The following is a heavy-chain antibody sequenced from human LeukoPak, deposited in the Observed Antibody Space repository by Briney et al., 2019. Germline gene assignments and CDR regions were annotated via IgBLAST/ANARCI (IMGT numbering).Heavy chain of an antibody. Sequence: WGSLRHTLAATGFTFINYEKNWVRQAPGKGLEWVSYISSSGSIIHYADSVKGRFTISRDNAKHSLHLQMNSLRAEDTAVYYCASPSRDYYVRYVWGQETTVTVSS. V-gene: IGHV3-48*03. CDR2: ISSSGSII. CDR1: GFTFINYE. J-gene: IGHJ6*02. D-gene: IGHD5-24*01. CDR3: ASPSRDYYVRYV.